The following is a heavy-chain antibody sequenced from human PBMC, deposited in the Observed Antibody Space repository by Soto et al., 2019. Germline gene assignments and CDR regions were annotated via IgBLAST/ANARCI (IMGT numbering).Heavy chain of an antibody. CDR2: IYYSGST. CDR3: ARDRVTMVRGVIIPNYGMDV. J-gene: IGHJ6*02. V-gene: IGHV4-31*02. D-gene: IGHD3-10*01. Sequence: NPGKGLAWIGYIYYSGSTYYNPSLKSRVTISVDTSKNQFSLKLSSVTAADTAVYYCARDRVTMVRGVIIPNYGMDVWGQGTTVTVSS.